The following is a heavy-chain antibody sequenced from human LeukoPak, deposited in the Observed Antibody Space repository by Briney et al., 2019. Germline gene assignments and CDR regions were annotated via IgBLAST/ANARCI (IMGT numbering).Heavy chain of an antibody. CDR1: GGSISSSAYH. V-gene: IGHV4-39*07. D-gene: IGHD6-19*01. Sequence: SETLSLTCTVSGGSISSSAYHWGWIRQPPGKGLEWIGSIHSSGSTYYNPSLKSRVTISVRTSKNQFSLKLSSVTAADTAVYYCARRARYSSGDDAFDIWGQGTMVTVSS. CDR2: IHSSGST. CDR3: ARRARYSSGDDAFDI. J-gene: IGHJ3*02.